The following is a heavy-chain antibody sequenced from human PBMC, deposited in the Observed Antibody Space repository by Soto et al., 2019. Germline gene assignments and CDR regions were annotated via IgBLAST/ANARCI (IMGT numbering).Heavy chain of an antibody. CDR1: GGSISSYY. CDR3: ERGKKRSGYYYWLDP. V-gene: IGHV4-59*01. J-gene: IGHJ5*02. Sequence: SETLSLTCTVSGGSISSYYWSWIRQPPGKGLEWIGYIYYSGSTNYNPSLKSRGTISVDTSKNQFSLKLSSVTAADTAVYYCERGKKRSGYYYWLDPCGQGPLVTVYS. D-gene: IGHD3-22*01. CDR2: IYYSGST.